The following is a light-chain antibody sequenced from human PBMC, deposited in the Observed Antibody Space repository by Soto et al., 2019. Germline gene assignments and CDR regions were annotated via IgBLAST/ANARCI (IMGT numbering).Light chain of an antibody. Sequence: IQMTQSLSTLSATVGDRVTITCRASQTISSWLAWYQQKPGKAPKLLIYDVSNLESGVPSRFSGSGAGTEFTLTICSLQPEDSSTYYCQQYNTVWTFGQGTKVEI. CDR1: QTISSW. J-gene: IGKJ1*01. V-gene: IGKV1-5*01. CDR2: DVS. CDR3: QQYNTVWT.